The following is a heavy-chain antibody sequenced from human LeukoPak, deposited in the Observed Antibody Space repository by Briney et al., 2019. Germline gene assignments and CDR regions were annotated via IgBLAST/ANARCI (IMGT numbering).Heavy chain of an antibody. CDR3: VPYGSGSYPLDY. CDR2: FDPEDGET. V-gene: IGHV1-24*01. Sequence: GASVKVSCKVSGYTLTELSMHWVRQAPGKGHEWMGGFDPEDGETIYAQKFQGRVTMTEDTSTDTAYMELSSLRSEDTAVYYCVPYGSGSYPLDYWGQGTLVTVSS. D-gene: IGHD3-10*01. CDR1: GYTLTELS. J-gene: IGHJ4*02.